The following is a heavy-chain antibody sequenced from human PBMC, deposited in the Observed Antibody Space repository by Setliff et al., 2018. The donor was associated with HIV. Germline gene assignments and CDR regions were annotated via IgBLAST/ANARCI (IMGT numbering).Heavy chain of an antibody. CDR2: LYYGGST. D-gene: IGHD3-16*02. J-gene: IGHJ3*02. Sequence: SETLSLTCTVSGDSISTSNSYWGWVRQPPGKGLEWIGSLYYGGSTYYNPSLKSRVTISVDTSKNHFSLKLSSVTAADTAVYYCTRHQVIPTVIGAFDIWGQGTVVTVSS. CDR3: TRHQVIPTVIGAFDI. CDR1: GDSISTSNSY. V-gene: IGHV4-39*01.